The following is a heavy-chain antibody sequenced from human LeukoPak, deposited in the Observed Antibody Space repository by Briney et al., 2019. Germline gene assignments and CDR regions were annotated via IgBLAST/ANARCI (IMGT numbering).Heavy chain of an antibody. CDR2: ISSSSSTI. J-gene: IGHJ4*02. V-gene: IGHV3-48*02. CDR3: ARDYYGDYSFDY. Sequence: GGSLRLSCAASGFTSTTYSMNWVRQAPGKGLEWVSYISSSSSTIYYADSVKGRFTISRDNAKNSLYLQMNSLRDEDTAVYYCARDYYGDYSFDYWGQGTLVTVSS. CDR1: GFTSTTYS. D-gene: IGHD4-17*01.